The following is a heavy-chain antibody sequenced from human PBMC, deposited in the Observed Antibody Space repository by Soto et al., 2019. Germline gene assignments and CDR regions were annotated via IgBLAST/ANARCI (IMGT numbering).Heavy chain of an antibody. CDR1: GGSFSGYF. CDR3: AVPAAIIYGMDV. Sequence: SETLSLTCAVYGGSFSGYFWSWIRQPPGKGLEWIGEINHSGSTNYNPSLKSRVTISVDTSKNQFSLKLSSVTAADTAVYYCAVPAAIIYGMDVWGQGTTVTVSS. CDR2: INHSGST. J-gene: IGHJ6*02. V-gene: IGHV4-34*01. D-gene: IGHD2-2*02.